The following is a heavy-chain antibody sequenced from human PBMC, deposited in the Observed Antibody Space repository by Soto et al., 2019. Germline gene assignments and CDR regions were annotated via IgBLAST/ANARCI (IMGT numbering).Heavy chain of an antibody. J-gene: IGHJ4*02. Sequence: GASVKVSCKVSGYTLTELSMHWVRQAPGKGLEWMGGFDPEDGETIYAQKFQGRVTMTEDTSTDTAYMELSSLRSEDTAVYYCATDPPLRHIVATQYWGQGTLVTVSS. CDR1: GYTLTELS. D-gene: IGHD5-12*01. V-gene: IGHV1-24*01. CDR2: FDPEDGET. CDR3: ATDPPLRHIVATQY.